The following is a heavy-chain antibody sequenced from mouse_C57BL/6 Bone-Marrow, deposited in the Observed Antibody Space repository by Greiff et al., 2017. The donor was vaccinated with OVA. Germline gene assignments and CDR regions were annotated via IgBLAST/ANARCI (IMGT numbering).Heavy chain of an antibody. CDR1: GFTFSSYA. CDR3: ARDLDYDYLFAY. V-gene: IGHV5-4*01. J-gene: IGHJ3*01. CDR2: ISDGGSYT. Sequence: EVKLMESGGGLVKPGGSLKLSCAASGFTFSSYAMSWVRQTPEKRLEWVATISDGGSYTYYPDNVKGRFTISRDNAKNNLYLQMSHLKSEDTAMYYCARDLDYDYLFAYWGQGTLVTVSA. D-gene: IGHD2-4*01.